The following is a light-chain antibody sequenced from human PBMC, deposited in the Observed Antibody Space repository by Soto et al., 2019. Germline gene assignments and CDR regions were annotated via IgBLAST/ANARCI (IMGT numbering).Light chain of an antibody. CDR1: SSDFGAYNY. CDR3: GSYTSGSTFV. J-gene: IGLJ2*01. CDR2: EVS. V-gene: IGLV2-14*01. Sequence: QSALTQPASVSGSPGQSITISCIGTSSDFGAYNYVSWYQQHPGKAPKLMVYEVSNRPSGVSNRFSGSKSGNTASLTISGLQAEDEADYHCGSYTSGSTFVFGGGTKVTVL.